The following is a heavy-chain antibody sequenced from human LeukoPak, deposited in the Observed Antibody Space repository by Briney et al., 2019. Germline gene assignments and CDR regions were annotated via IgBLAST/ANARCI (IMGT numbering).Heavy chain of an antibody. CDR1: GYTFTSYD. V-gene: IGHV1-8*01. CDR3: ARSQFRGSGWYLYYFDY. J-gene: IGHJ4*02. D-gene: IGHD6-19*01. CDR2: MNPNSGNT. Sequence: GASVKVSCKASGYTFTSYDINWVRQATGQGLEWMGWMNPNSGNTGYAQKFQGRVTMTRNTSISTAYMELRSLRSDDTAVYYCARSQFRGSGWYLYYFDYWGQGTLVTVSS.